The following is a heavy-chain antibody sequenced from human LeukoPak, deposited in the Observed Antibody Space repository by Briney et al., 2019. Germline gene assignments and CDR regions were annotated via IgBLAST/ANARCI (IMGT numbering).Heavy chain of an antibody. CDR1: GFTFSTYW. D-gene: IGHD3-22*01. J-gene: IGHJ4*02. CDR3: VRFTVVVNSNY. Sequence: GGSLRLSCAASGFTFSTYWMHWVRQAPGKGPVWVSQINSDGSDGRYADSVKGRFTISRDNAENTLYLQMNSLRAEDTAVYYCVRFTVVVNSNYWGQGTQVTVSS. V-gene: IGHV3-74*01. CDR2: INSDGSDG.